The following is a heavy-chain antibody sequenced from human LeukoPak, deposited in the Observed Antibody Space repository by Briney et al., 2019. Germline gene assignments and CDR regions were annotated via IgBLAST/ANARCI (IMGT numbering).Heavy chain of an antibody. CDR1: GFIFNSYG. D-gene: IGHD3-10*01. J-gene: IGHJ4*02. V-gene: IGHV3-33*01. Sequence: PGGSLRLSCATSGFIFNSYGMHWVRQAPGKGLEWVAVIWYDGSNKYYGDSVKGRFTISRDNSKNTLYLQMNSLRAEDTAVYYCARVESLLSYDYWGQGTLVTVSS. CDR3: ARVESLLSYDY. CDR2: IWYDGSNK.